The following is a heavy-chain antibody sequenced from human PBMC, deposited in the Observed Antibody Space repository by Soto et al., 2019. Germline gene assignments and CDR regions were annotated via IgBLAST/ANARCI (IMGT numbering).Heavy chain of an antibody. J-gene: IGHJ5*02. CDR2: IFSSGTT. D-gene: IGHD3-22*01. CDR3: ARHDEGTSDSRAYVDPLTWFAP. Sequence: PSETLSLTCTVSRGSVSSRGYYWGWIRQPPGKGLGWIGSIFSSGTTYNNPSLTSRLSMSVDTSKNQFSLRLTSLTAADTAVYYCARHDEGTSDSRAYVDPLTWFAPWGQGTLVTVSS. V-gene: IGHV4-39*01. CDR1: RGSVSSRGYY.